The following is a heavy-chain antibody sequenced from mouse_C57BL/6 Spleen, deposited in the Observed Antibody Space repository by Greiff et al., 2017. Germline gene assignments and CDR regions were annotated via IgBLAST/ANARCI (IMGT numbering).Heavy chain of an antibody. Sequence: VMLVESGPGLVAPSQSLSITCTVSGFSLTSYAISWVRQPPGKGLEWLGVILPGGGTNYNSALKSRLSISKDNSKSQVFLKMNSLQTDDTARYYCARNGGYGSSPYFDVWGTGTTVTVSS. V-gene: IGHV2-9-1*01. J-gene: IGHJ1*03. CDR2: ILPGGGT. CDR3: ARNGGYGSSPYFDV. CDR1: GFSLTSYA. D-gene: IGHD1-1*01.